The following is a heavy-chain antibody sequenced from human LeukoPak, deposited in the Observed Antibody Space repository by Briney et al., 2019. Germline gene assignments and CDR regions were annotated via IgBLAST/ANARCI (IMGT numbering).Heavy chain of an antibody. V-gene: IGHV1-2*02. J-gene: IGHJ4*02. D-gene: IGHD3-9*01. CDR2: LNPNSGGT. Sequence: ASVKVSCKASGYTFTGYDMHWVRQAPGQGLEWMGWLNPNSGGTNYAQKFQGRVTMTRDTSISTAYMELSRLRSDDTAVYYCALLYDILTGYSNFDYWGQGTLVTVSS. CDR3: ALLYDILTGYSNFDY. CDR1: GYTFTGYD.